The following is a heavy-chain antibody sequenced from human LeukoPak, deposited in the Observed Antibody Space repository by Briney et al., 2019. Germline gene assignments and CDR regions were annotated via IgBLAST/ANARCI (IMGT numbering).Heavy chain of an antibody. CDR2: IRYDGSNK. Sequence: GGSLRLSCAASGFTFSSYGMHWVRQAPGKGLEWVAFIRYDGSNKYYADSVKGRFTISRDNSKNTLYLQMNSLRAEDTAVYYCAKEGPLTYCSSTSCYTDAFDIWGQGTMVTVSS. D-gene: IGHD2-2*02. V-gene: IGHV3-30*02. CDR1: GFTFSSYG. J-gene: IGHJ3*02. CDR3: AKEGPLTYCSSTSCYTDAFDI.